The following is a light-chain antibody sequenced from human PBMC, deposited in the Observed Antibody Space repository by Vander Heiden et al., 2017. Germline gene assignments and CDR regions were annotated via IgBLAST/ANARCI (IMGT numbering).Light chain of an antibody. V-gene: IGKV1-8*01. CDR2: DAS. J-gene: IGKJ1*01. Sequence: AIRITQSPSSLSASTGDRVTITCRASQGISSYLAWYQQKPGKAPKLLIYDASTLQSGVPSRFSGSGSGTDFTLTISCLQSEDFATYYCQQYYSYPPWTFGQGTKVEIK. CDR3: QQYYSYPPWT. CDR1: QGISSY.